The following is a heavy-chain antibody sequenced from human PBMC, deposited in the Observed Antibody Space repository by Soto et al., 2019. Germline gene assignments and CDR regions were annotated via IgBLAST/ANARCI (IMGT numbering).Heavy chain of an antibody. CDR2: IHYRGST. V-gene: IGHV4-39*01. CDR1: GGSVSVDSYY. D-gene: IGHD4-17*01. Sequence: ETLSLTCAVSGGSVSVDSYYWAWIRQPPGKGLEWIATIHYRGSTYYATSLKSRVTISIDTSKNQFSLMLASVTATDTAFYYCARLATTVSTPNYWGQGTQVTVSS. J-gene: IGHJ4*02. CDR3: ARLATTVSTPNY.